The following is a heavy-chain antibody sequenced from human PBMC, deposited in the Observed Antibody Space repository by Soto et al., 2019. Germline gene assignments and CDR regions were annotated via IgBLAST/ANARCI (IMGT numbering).Heavy chain of an antibody. V-gene: IGHV4-30-2*01. CDR2: IYHSGST. J-gene: IGHJ3*02. CDR3: ARDSRRFGEGTFDI. CDR1: GGSISSAGYS. D-gene: IGHD3-10*01. Sequence: QLQLQESGSGLVKPSQTLSLTCNVSGGSISSAGYSWNWIRQPPGQGLEWIVYIYHSGSTYYNPSHSSRVSISVDWSKNQVSLRLTSVTAADTAVYYCARDSRRFGEGTFDIWGQGTMVTVSS.